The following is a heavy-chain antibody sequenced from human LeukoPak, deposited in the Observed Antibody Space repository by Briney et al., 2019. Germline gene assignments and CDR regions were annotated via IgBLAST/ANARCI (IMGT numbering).Heavy chain of an antibody. V-gene: IGHV3-48*03. J-gene: IGHJ4*02. CDR2: ISSSGSTI. CDR3: ARDRWVGWLQPGYFDY. D-gene: IGHD5-24*01. CDR1: GFTFSSYE. Sequence: GGSLRLSCAASGFTFSSYEMSWVRQAPGKGLEWISYISSSGSTIYYEDSVKGRFTISRDNAKSSLYLQMNSLRAEDTAVYYCARDRWVGWLQPGYFDYWGQGTLVTVSS.